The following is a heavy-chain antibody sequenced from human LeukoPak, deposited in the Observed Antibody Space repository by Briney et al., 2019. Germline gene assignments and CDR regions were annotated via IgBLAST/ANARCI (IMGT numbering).Heavy chain of an antibody. CDR2: VHTGYHT. J-gene: IGHJ4*02. V-gene: IGHV3-13*01. CDR1: GFSFRDYD. CDR3: ARGYSYGLYYFDH. D-gene: IGHD5-18*01. Sequence: GGSLRLSCAASGFSFRDYDMHWVRQVKGKGLEWGSAVHTGYHTYYSDSVKGRFSISRENAKNSMYLQMNSLRVGDTAVYYCARGYSYGLYYFDHWGQGALVTVSS.